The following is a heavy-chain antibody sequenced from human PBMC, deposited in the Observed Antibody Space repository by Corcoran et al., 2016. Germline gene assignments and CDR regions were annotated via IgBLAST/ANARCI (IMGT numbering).Heavy chain of an antibody. D-gene: IGHD3-10*01. CDR2: IYYSGST. V-gene: IGHV4-39*07. J-gene: IGHJ4*02. CDR3: ARDHYGSGSYYRGPGDY. Sequence: QLQLQESGPGLVKPSETLSLTCTVSGGSISSSSYYWGWIRQPPGKGLEWIGSIYYSGSTYYNPSLKSRVTISVDTSKNQFSLKLSSVTAADTAVYYCARDHYGSGSYYRGPGDYWGQGTLVTVSS. CDR1: GGSISSSSYY.